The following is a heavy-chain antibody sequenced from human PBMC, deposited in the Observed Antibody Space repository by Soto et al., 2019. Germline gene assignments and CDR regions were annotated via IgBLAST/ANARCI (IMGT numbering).Heavy chain of an antibody. J-gene: IGHJ6*02. CDR3: ASWLKGPDIGSYCYGMDV. Sequence: QVQLVQTGAEVNKPGSSVKVSCKASGGAFSDYAFSWVRQAPGQGLEWLGGIMPIFRAPDYAQKFQGRVTITADEFTRKAYMEMNSLRSEDAAVYYCASWLKGPDIGSYCYGMDVWGQGTTVTVS. CDR1: GGAFSDYA. D-gene: IGHD1-26*01. CDR2: IMPIFRAP. V-gene: IGHV1-69*12.